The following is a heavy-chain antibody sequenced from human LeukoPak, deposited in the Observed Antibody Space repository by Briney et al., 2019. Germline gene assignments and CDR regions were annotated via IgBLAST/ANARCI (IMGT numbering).Heavy chain of an antibody. D-gene: IGHD2-2*03. CDR2: MNPNSGNT. J-gene: IGHJ5*02. CDR3: ARVGLDIVVVPAASDNWFDP. CDR1: GYTFTSYD. Sequence: ASVKVSCKASGYTFTSYDINWVRQATRQGLEWMGWMNPNSGNTGYAQKFQGRVTMTRNTSISTAYMELSSLRSEDTAVYYCARVGLDIVVVPAASDNWFDPWGQGTLVTVSS. V-gene: IGHV1-8*01.